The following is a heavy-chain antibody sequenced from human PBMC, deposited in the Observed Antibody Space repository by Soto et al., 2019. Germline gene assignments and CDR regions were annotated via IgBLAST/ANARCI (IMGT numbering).Heavy chain of an antibody. CDR2: ISGSGGST. J-gene: IGHJ6*03. D-gene: IGHD3-3*01. CDR3: AKGNYDFWSGIDTRYYYYYMDV. CDR1: GFTFSSYA. V-gene: IGHV3-23*01. Sequence: GGSLRLSCAASGFTFSSYAMSWVRQAPGKGLEWVSAISGSGGSTYYADSVKGRFTISKDNSKNTLYLQMNSLRAEDTAVYYCAKGNYDFWSGIDTRYYYYYMDVWGKGTTVTVSS.